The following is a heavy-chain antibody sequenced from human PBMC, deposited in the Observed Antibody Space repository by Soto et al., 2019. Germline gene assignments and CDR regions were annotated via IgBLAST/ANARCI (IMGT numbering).Heavy chain of an antibody. Sequence: GASVKVSCKASGYTFTSYAMHWVRQAPRQGLEWMGWINAGNGNTKYSQKFQGRVTITRDTSASTAYMELSSLRSEDTAVYYCARGAGGIVVVPAALNNWFDPWGQGTLVTVSS. V-gene: IGHV1-3*01. CDR1: GYTFTSYA. CDR3: ARGAGGIVVVPAALNNWFDP. CDR2: INAGNGNT. J-gene: IGHJ5*02. D-gene: IGHD2-2*01.